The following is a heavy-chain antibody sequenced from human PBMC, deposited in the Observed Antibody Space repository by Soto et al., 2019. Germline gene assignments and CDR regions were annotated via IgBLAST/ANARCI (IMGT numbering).Heavy chain of an antibody. D-gene: IGHD3-10*01. J-gene: IGHJ4*02. V-gene: IGHV3-23*01. CDR1: GFTFSNYA. CDR2: ISGSGGST. CDR3: AKDPRVNYYDSGSSSY. Sequence: EVQLLESGGGLVQPGGSLRLSCAASGFTFSNYAMSWVRQAPGKGLEWVSAISGSGGSTYYADSVKGRFTISRDNSNNTLYLQMNSLRADDTALYYCAKDPRVNYYDSGSSSYWGQGTLVTVSS.